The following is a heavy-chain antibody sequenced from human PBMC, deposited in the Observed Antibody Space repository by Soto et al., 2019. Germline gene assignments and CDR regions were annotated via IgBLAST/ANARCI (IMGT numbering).Heavy chain of an antibody. J-gene: IGHJ6*02. V-gene: IGHV3-11*06. CDR3: ARDSHCGWRPYGMDV. D-gene: IGHD6-19*01. CDR2: ISSSSSYT. CDR1: GFTFSDYY. Sequence: PGGSLRLSCAASGFTFSDYYMSWIRQAPGKGLEWVSYISSSSSYTNYADSVKGRFTISRDNAKNSLYLQMNSLRAEDTAVYYCARDSHCGWRPYGMDVWGQATTVTVSS.